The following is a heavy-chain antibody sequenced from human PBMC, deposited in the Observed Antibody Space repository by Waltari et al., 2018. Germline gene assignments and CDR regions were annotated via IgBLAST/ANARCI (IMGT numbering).Heavy chain of an antibody. J-gene: IGHJ4*02. Sequence: QFHLQESGPGLLKPSQTLSLPCTVSGGSITGGLSYWPWIRQPAGKGLEWIGYIYTSGSTNYNPSLKSRVTISVDTSKNQFSLKLSSVTAADTAVYYCAREVVAVDFDYWGQGTLVTVSS. V-gene: IGHV4-61*09. CDR1: GGSITGGLSY. CDR3: AREVVAVDFDY. D-gene: IGHD2-2*01. CDR2: IYTSGST.